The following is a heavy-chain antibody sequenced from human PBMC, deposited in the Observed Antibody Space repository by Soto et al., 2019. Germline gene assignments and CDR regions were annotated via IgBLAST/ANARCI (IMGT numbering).Heavy chain of an antibody. CDR1: GYTFTRYG. V-gene: IGHV1-18*01. CDR2: ISGYNGDT. D-gene: IGHD2-8*02. J-gene: IGHJ6*02. Sequence: QGHLVQSEAEVKKPGASVKVSCKASGYTFTRYGISWVRQAPGQGLEWMGWISGYNGDTNYEQKFQDRVSMTIDTSTGTAYMEFRSLTSDDTAIYYCARPGQPPYYYYGVDLWGQGTKVTVSS. CDR3: ARPGQPPYYYYGVDL.